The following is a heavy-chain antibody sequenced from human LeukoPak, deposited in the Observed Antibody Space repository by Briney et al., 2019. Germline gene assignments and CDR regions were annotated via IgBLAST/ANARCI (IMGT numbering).Heavy chain of an antibody. V-gene: IGHV1-2*02. J-gene: IGHJ5*01. CDR2: INPSSGGT. CDR3: AKDVAGSYDS. CDR1: GYTFTGNY. D-gene: IGHD3-10*01. Sequence: GASVKVSCKASGYTFTGNYMHWVRQAPGQGLEWMGLINPSSGGTNYAQKFKGRATLTRDTSISTAYMELSGLTSDDTAVYFCAKDVAGSYDSWGQGTLVTVSS.